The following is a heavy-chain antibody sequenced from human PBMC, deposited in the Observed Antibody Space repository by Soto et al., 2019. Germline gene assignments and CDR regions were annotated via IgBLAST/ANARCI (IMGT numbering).Heavy chain of an antibody. Sequence: QLQLQESGPGLVKPSETLSLTCTVSGGSISSSSYYWGWIRQPPGKGLEWIGSIYYSGSTYYNPSLKSRVTISVDTSKNQFSLKLSSVTAADTAVYYCARRWVSSGGLDYWGQGTLVTVSS. CDR2: IYYSGST. CDR3: ARRWVSSGGLDY. D-gene: IGHD6-19*01. V-gene: IGHV4-39*01. J-gene: IGHJ4*02. CDR1: GGSISSSSYY.